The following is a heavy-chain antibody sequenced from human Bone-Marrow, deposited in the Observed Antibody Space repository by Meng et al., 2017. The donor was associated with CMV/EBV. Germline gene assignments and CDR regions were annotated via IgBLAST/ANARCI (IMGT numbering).Heavy chain of an antibody. CDR1: GYTFTSYD. D-gene: IGHD6-6*01. V-gene: IGHV1-8*01. J-gene: IGHJ5*02. Sequence: ASVKVSCKASGYTFTSYDINWVRQATGEGLEWMGWMNPNSGNTGYAQKFQGRVTMTRNTSISTAYMELSSLRSEDTAVYYCARGEYSSSSIMGWFDPWGQGTLVTVSS. CDR2: MNPNSGNT. CDR3: ARGEYSSSSIMGWFDP.